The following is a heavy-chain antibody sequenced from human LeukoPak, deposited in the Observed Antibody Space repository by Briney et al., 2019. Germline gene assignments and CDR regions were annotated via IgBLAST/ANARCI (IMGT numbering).Heavy chain of an antibody. J-gene: IGHJ5*02. CDR1: GGSISGGSISNGDYY. D-gene: IGHD1-1*01. Sequence: SQTLSLTCTVSGGSISGGSISNGDYYWSWIRQPPGKGLEWIGYIYYSGSTYYNSSLKSRLTISIDTSRNQFSLKLSSVTAADTAVYYCARFSIRTARRQNWFDPWGQGTLVTVSS. V-gene: IGHV4-30-4*01. CDR3: ARFSIRTARRQNWFDP. CDR2: IYYSGST.